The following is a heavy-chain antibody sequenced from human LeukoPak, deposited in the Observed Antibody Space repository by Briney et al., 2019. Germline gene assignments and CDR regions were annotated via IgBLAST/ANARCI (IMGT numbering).Heavy chain of an antibody. CDR2: ISYDGDNE. Sequence: GGSLRLSCAASGFTFSSYGMHWVRQAPGKGLEWVAVISYDGDNEYYADSVKGRFTISRDDSKNTLYLQMNSLRAEDTAVYYCARDNNCDYWGQGTLVTVSS. CDR3: ARDNNCDY. V-gene: IGHV3-30*03. CDR1: GFTFSSYG. J-gene: IGHJ4*02. D-gene: IGHD5-24*01.